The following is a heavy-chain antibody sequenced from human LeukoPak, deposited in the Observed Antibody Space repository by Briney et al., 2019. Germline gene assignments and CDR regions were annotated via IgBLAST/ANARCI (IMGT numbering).Heavy chain of an antibody. CDR3: ARGPTHNYYGSGSYPRYYYYYGMDV. D-gene: IGHD3-10*01. V-gene: IGHV3-53*01. CDR1: GFTVSSNY. J-gene: IGHJ6*02. Sequence: GGSLRLSCAASGFTVSSNYMSWVRQAPGKGLEWVSVIYSGGSTYYADSVKGRFTISRDNSKNTLYLQMNGLRAEYTAVYYCARGPTHNYYGSGSYPRYYYYYGMDVWGQGTTVTVSS. CDR2: IYSGGST.